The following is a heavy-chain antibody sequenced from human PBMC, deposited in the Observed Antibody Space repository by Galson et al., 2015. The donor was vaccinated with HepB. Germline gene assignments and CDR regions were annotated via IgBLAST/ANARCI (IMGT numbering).Heavy chain of an antibody. V-gene: IGHV3-43*01. CDR1: GFTFDDYT. Sequence: SLRLSCAASGFTFDDYTMHWVRQAPGKGLEWVSLISWDGGSTYYADSVKGRFTISRDNSKNSLYLQMNSLRTEDTALYYCAKDLSPSYWIPRPLGVPRKDYGMDVWGQGTTVTVSS. CDR2: ISWDGGST. D-gene: IGHD1-26*01. J-gene: IGHJ6*02. CDR3: AKDLSPSYWIPRPLGVPRKDYGMDV.